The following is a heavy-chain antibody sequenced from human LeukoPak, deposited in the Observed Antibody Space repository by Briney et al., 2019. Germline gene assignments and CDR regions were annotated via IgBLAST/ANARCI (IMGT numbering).Heavy chain of an antibody. CDR1: GGSISSYY. J-gene: IGHJ4*02. D-gene: IGHD3-22*01. CDR2: IYYSGST. V-gene: IGHV4-59*01. CDR3: ARGLTYYYDSSGWAFFDY. Sequence: SETLSLTCTVSGGSISSYYWSWIRQPPGKGLEWIGYIYYSGSTNYNPSLKSRVTISVDTSKNQFSLKLSSVTAADTAVYYCARGLTYYYDSSGWAFFDYWGQGTLVTISS.